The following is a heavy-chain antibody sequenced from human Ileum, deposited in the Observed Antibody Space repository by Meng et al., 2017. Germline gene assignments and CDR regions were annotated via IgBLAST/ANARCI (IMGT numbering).Heavy chain of an antibody. CDR2: IKQDGSVK. CDR1: GFTFSSYW. V-gene: IGHV3-7*01. D-gene: IGHD6-19*01. J-gene: IGHJ4*02. Sequence: GGPLRLSCAASGFTFSSYWMSWVRQAPGKGLEWVANIKQDGSVKYYVDSVKGRFTISRDNAKNSLDLQMNSLRPEDTAVYYCAGSTGWLLHYWGQGTLVTVSS. CDR3: AGSTGWLLHY.